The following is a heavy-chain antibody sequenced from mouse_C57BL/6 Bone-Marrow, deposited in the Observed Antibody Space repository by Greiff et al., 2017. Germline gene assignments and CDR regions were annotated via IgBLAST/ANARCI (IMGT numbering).Heavy chain of an antibody. CDR3: ARWRGNYYSSYAMDY. CDR1: GYTFTSYG. J-gene: IGHJ4*01. D-gene: IGHD2-1*01. CDR2: IYPRSGYT. Sequence: QVQLQQSGAELARPGASVKLSCKASGYTFTSYGISWVKQRTGQGLEWIGEIYPRSGYTYYNEKFKGKATLTADKSSSTAYMALRSLTSEDSAVYFCARWRGNYYSSYAMDYWGQGTSVTVSS. V-gene: IGHV1-81*01.